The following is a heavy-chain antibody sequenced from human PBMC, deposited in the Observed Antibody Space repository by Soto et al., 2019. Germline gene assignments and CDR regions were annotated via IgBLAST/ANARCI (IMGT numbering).Heavy chain of an antibody. J-gene: IGHJ4*02. Sequence: EVQLVESGGGLVQPGGSLRLSCAASGFTFSSYDMYWVRQAPGKGLEYVSGIRSNGGGTSYANSVKGRFTISRDNSKNTLYLQMGSLSTEDMAVYYCARDPPGAGPNFDQWGQGTLVTVSS. D-gene: IGHD3-10*01. CDR2: IRSNGGGT. V-gene: IGHV3-64*01. CDR1: GFTFSSYD. CDR3: ARDPPGAGPNFDQ.